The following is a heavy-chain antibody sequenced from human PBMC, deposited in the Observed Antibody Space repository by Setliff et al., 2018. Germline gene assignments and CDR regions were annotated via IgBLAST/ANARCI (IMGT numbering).Heavy chain of an antibody. CDR2: ISVYNGKT. CDR1: GYTFTSYG. V-gene: IGHV1-18*01. J-gene: IGHJ4*02. CDR3: ATEKCPGDWGDY. D-gene: IGHD2-21*01. Sequence: ASVKVSCKASGYTFTSYGFSWVRQAPGQGLEWMGWISVYNGKTKYAQKFQGRVTMTTDTSTRTAYMEVTSLRSDDTAVYYCATEKCPGDWGDYWGQGTLVTVSS.